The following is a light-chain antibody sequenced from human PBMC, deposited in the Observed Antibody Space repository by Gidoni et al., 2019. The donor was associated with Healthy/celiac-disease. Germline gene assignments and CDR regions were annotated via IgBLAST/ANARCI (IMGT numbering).Light chain of an antibody. J-gene: IGKJ1*01. V-gene: IGKV3-20*01. Sequence: EIVLTQSPGTLSLSPGERATLPCRASQSVSSSYLAWYQQKPGQAPRLLIYGASSRATGIPDRFSDSGSGTDFTLTISRLEPEGFAVYYCQQYGSSPWTFGQGTKVEIK. CDR3: QQYGSSPWT. CDR1: QSVSSSY. CDR2: GAS.